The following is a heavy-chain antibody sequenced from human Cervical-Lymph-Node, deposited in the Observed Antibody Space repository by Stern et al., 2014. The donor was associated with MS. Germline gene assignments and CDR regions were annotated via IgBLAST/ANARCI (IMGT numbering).Heavy chain of an antibody. CDR3: ARQEGDTMKEHYYYGMDV. CDR2: IYSGGAT. V-gene: IGHV4-39*01. J-gene: IGHJ6*02. Sequence: QLQLQESGPGLVKPSETLSLTCTVSGGSISSSSTYYWGWIRQTPGKGLEWIGSIYSGGATYYNPSLGSPVTMSGDTCKSQFSLKVSSVTAADTAVYYCARQEGDTMKEHYYYGMDVWGQGTTITVSS. CDR1: GGSISSSSTYY. D-gene: IGHD3-22*01.